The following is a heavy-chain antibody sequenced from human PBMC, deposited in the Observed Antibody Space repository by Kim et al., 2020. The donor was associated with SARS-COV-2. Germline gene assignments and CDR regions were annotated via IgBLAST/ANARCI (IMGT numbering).Heavy chain of an antibody. CDR3: ARDWRGVGGIVVVPAALNWFDP. CDR1: GYTFTSYG. Sequence: ASVKVSCKASGYTFTSYGISWVRQAPGQGLEWMGWISAYNGNTNYAQKLQGRVTMTTDTSTSTAYMELRSLRSDDTAVYYCARDWRGVGGIVVVPAALNWFDPWGQGTLVTVSS. CDR2: ISAYNGNT. D-gene: IGHD2-2*01. V-gene: IGHV1-18*01. J-gene: IGHJ5*02.